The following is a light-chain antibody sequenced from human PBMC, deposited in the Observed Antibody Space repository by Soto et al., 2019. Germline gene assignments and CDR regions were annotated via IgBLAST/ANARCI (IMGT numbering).Light chain of an antibody. CDR1: QSVSSH. Sequence: EIVMTQSPATLSVSPGERATLSCRASQSVSSHLVWYQQKPGQAPRLLISDASNRATGIPARFSGSGSETDFTLTINSLEPEDFAVYYCQQRSSWPITFGQGTRLEIK. CDR2: DAS. J-gene: IGKJ5*01. CDR3: QQRSSWPIT. V-gene: IGKV3-11*01.